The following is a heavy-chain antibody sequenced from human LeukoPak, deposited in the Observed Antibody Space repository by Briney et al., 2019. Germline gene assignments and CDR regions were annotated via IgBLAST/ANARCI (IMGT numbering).Heavy chain of an antibody. V-gene: IGHV3-23*01. J-gene: IGHJ6*03. CDR2: INDRGIAT. CDR3: AKGLKAAVGPYKLEHYYM. D-gene: IGHD6-13*01. CDR1: EFTSSDYA. Sequence: GALSFSCAASEFTSSDYAMSGVRQPPGRGLEWVSIINDRGIATSYADSGKGRLTTSGANSKNTLSLQGSSLRAAATAIYYWAKGLKAAVGPYKLEHYYM.